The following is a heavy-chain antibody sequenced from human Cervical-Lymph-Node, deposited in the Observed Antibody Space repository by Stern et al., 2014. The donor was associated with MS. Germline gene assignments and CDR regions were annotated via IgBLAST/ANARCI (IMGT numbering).Heavy chain of an antibody. Sequence: QLVQSRPEAKKAGTSVKVSCKASGFTFSRSAVQWVRQAPGQRLACIGSIVVRSGNTIYAQMFQERVTISRDMPTRTAYLDLRSLRSEDTAVYYCAAEPGPEESNGTGGSLGYYLDYWGQGTLVTVSS. CDR1: GFTFSRSA. D-gene: IGHD2-8*02. CDR2: IVVRSGNT. V-gene: IGHV1-58*01. J-gene: IGHJ4*02. CDR3: AAEPGPEESNGTGGSLGYYLDY.